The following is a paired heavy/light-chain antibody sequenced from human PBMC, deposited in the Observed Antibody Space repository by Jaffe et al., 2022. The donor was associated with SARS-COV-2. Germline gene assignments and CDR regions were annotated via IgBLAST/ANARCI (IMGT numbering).Heavy chain of an antibody. CDR1: GYNFPTYW. D-gene: IGHD1-26*01. Sequence: EVRLVQSGAEMRKPGESLKISCKGSGYNFPTYWIGWVRQMPGKGLEWMGTIFPGDSDTRYSPSFQGQVTISADKSINTAYLQWSSLKPSDTAMYFCARHLATDGLHWENDAYEIWGQGTKVTVSS. V-gene: IGHV5-51*01. J-gene: IGHJ3*02. CDR2: IFPGDSDT. CDR3: ARHLATDGLHWENDAYEI.
Light chain of an antibody. Sequence: EIVLTQSPGTLSLIPGEGATLSCRASQSVTTNYLAWYQHKPGQAPRLLIYATSRRATGIPDRFSGSGFGTDFTLTITRLEPEDFAVYYCHQYGTSPPYTFGQGTKLEIK. V-gene: IGKV3-20*01. J-gene: IGKJ2*01. CDR1: QSVTTNY. CDR2: ATS. CDR3: HQYGTSPPYT.